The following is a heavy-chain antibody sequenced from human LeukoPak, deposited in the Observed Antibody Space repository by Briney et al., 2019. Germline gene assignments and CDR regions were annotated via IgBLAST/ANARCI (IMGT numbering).Heavy chain of an antibody. CDR1: GFTFSSYG. V-gene: IGHV3-30*02. D-gene: IGHD1-26*01. J-gene: IGHJ3*02. Sequence: GGSLRLSCAASGFTFSSYGMHWVRQAPGKGLEWVAFIRYDGSDKYYEDSVKGRFTISRDNSKNTLYLQMNSLRAEDTALYYCAKGVSGGARGDAFDIWGQGTMVTVSS. CDR2: IRYDGSDK. CDR3: AKGVSGGARGDAFDI.